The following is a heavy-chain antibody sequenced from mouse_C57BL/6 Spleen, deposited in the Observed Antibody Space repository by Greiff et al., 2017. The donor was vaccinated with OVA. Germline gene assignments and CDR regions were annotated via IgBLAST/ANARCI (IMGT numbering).Heavy chain of an antibody. D-gene: IGHD2-4*01. Sequence: VQLQQSGTVLARPGASVKMSCKTSGYTFTSYWMHWVKPRPGQGLEWIGAIYPGNSDTSYNQKFKGKAKLTAVTSASTAYMELSSLTNEDSAVYYCTRGDYDYDVGYFDVWGTGTTVTVSS. CDR2: IYPGNSDT. V-gene: IGHV1-5*01. J-gene: IGHJ1*03. CDR1: GYTFTSYW. CDR3: TRGDYDYDVGYFDV.